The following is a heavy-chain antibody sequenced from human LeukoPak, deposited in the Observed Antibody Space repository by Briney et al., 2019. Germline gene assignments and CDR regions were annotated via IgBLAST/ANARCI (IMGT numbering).Heavy chain of an antibody. J-gene: IGHJ5*02. CDR2: ISAYNGNT. Sequence: ASVKVSCKASGYTFTSYGISWVRQAPGQGLEWMGWISAYNGNTNYAQKLQGRVTMTTDTPTSTAYMELRSLRSDDTAVYYCARVLGSGSRKTGFDPWGQGTLVTVSS. CDR1: GYTFTSYG. CDR3: ARVLGSGSRKTGFDP. D-gene: IGHD3-10*01. V-gene: IGHV1-18*01.